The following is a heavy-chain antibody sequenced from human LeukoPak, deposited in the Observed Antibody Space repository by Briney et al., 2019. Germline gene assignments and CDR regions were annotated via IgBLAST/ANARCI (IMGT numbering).Heavy chain of an antibody. D-gene: IGHD1-1*01. J-gene: IGHJ4*02. CDR2: IIPIFGTA. CDR3: ARVPNWIGSYWDY. Sequence: SVKVSCKASGYTFTGYYMHWVRQAPGQGLEWMGGIIPIFGTANYAQKFQGRVTITADKSTSTAYMELSSLRSEDTAVYYCARVPNWIGSYWDYWGQGTLVTVSS. V-gene: IGHV1-69*06. CDR1: GYTFTGYY.